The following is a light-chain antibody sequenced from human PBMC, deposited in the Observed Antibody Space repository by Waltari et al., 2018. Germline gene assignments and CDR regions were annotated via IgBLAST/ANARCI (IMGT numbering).Light chain of an antibody. J-gene: IGLJ1*01. Sequence: QSALTQPPSASGSPGQSATISCTGTNSDVGGYNFDSWYQHYPGKPPKLMIYEVTKRPSGVPDRFSGSKSGNTASLTVSGLQAEDEADYYCGSYASSPYVLGTGTKVTVL. CDR1: NSDVGGYNF. V-gene: IGLV2-8*01. CDR3: GSYASSPYV. CDR2: EVT.